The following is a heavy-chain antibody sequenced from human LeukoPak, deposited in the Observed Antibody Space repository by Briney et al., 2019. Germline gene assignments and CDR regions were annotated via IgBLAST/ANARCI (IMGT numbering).Heavy chain of an antibody. J-gene: IGHJ3*02. CDR3: ARRREDYYDSSGGSLAFDI. D-gene: IGHD3-22*01. CDR2: IYYSGST. CDR1: GGSISSYY. V-gene: IGHV4-59*01. Sequence: PSETLSLTCTVSGGSISSYYWSWIRQPPGKGLEWIGYIYYSGSTNYNPSLKSRVTISVDTSKNQFSLKLSSVTAADTAVYYCARRREDYYDSSGGSLAFDIWGQGTMVTVSS.